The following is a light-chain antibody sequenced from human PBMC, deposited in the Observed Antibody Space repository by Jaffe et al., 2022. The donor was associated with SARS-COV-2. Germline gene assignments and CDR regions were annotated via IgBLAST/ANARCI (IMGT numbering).Light chain of an antibody. Sequence: QSALTQPRSVSGSPGQSVTISCTGASSDVGAYDYVSWYRQHPGKAPKLMIYDVIKRPSGVPDRFSGSKSGNTASLTISGLQADDESDYYCCSYTDTYTLVFGGGTRLTVL. V-gene: IGLV2-11*01. J-gene: IGLJ3*02. CDR3: CSYTDTYTLV. CDR1: SSDVGAYDY. CDR2: DVI.